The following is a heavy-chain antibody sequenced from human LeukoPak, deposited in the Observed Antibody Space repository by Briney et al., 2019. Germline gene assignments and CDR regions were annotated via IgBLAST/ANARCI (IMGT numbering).Heavy chain of an antibody. Sequence: KASETLSLTCTVSGVSISNYFWNWIRQPPGKGLEWIGFIHHSGNTNSNPSLKSRVTMSADTSKSQFSLELTSVTAADTAVYFCARGGMSTYYNSGGYFSYWGQGILVTVPS. J-gene: IGHJ4*02. CDR1: GVSISNYF. D-gene: IGHD3-22*01. CDR2: IHHSGNT. V-gene: IGHV4-59*01. CDR3: ARGGMSTYYNSGGYFSY.